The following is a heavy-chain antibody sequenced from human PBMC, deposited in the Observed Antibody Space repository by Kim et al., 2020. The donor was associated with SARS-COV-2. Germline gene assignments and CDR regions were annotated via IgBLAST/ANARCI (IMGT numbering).Heavy chain of an antibody. V-gene: IGHV1-46*01. J-gene: IGHJ6*02. CDR2: GST. Sequence: GSTSDAQKCKGRVTMTRETSTSTVYMGLSILRSEDTAVYYCARVQGMDVWGQGTTVTVSS. CDR3: ARVQGMDV.